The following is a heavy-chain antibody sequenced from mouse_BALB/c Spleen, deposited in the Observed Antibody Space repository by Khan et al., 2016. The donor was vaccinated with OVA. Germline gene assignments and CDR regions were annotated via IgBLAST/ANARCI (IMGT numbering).Heavy chain of an antibody. D-gene: IGHD2-4*01. CDR2: IWTGGIT. CDR3: ARSYDYDVGGFAY. CDR1: GFSLSNYG. V-gene: IGHV2-9*02. J-gene: IGHJ3*01. Sequence: QVQLKQSGPGLVAPSQSLSITCTVSGFSLSNYGVHWVRQPPGKGLEWLGVIWTGGITNYNSALMSRLGISKDNSKSQVFLKMNRLQTDDTAIYYCARSYDYDVGGFAYWGQGTLVTVSA.